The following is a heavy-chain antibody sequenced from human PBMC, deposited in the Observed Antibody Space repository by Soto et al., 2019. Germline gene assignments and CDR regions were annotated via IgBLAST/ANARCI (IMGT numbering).Heavy chain of an antibody. CDR3: ARDAITNFGTVIITFACDS. D-gene: IGHD3-3*01. CDR1: GVTFSSYW. Sequence: VGSLRLSCAASGVTFSSYWRSWVRQAPGKGLEWVANIKQDGSEKYYVDSVKGRFTISRDNAKNSLYLQMNSLSAEDTAVYYCARDAITNFGTVIITFACDSWGQGTRVTVSS. V-gene: IGHV3-7*01. CDR2: IKQDGSEK. J-gene: IGHJ6*02.